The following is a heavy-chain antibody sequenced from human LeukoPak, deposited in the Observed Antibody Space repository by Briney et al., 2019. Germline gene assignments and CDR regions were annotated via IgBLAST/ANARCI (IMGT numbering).Heavy chain of an antibody. CDR1: GFTLSTYA. J-gene: IGHJ4*02. D-gene: IGHD3-22*01. Sequence: PGGSLRLSCAVSGFTLSTYAMTWVRQAPGKGLEWVSSIVGGSGNTYYADSVKGRFTISGDNSKNTLYLQMSSLRAEDTAVYYCANPAGYFDRSGYDVDYWGQGTLVTVSS. V-gene: IGHV3-23*01. CDR2: IVGGSGNT. CDR3: ANPAGYFDRSGYDVDY.